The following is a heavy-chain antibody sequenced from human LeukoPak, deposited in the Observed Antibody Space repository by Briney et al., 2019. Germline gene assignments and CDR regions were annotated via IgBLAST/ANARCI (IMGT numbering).Heavy chain of an antibody. CDR2: IYYSGSS. J-gene: IGHJ4*02. D-gene: IGHD4/OR15-4a*01. CDR1: GGSINNNDCY. CDR3: VRQDYAGYFDY. V-gene: IGHV4-39*01. Sequence: PSETLSLTCSVSGGSINNNDCYWGWIPQPPGKGLEWIASIYYSGSSYYNPSLKSRVTISVDTSKSQFSLKLSSVTAADPAVYYCVRQDYAGYFDYWGQGTLVTVSS.